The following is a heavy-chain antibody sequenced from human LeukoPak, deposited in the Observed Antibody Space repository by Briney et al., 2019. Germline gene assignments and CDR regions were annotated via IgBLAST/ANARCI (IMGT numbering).Heavy chain of an antibody. Sequence: PGGSLRLSCAASGFTFSSYWMQWVRQAPGKGLVWVSRIKTDGSSTTYADSVKGRFTVSRDNAKNTLYLQMNSLRAEDTAVYFCAREFRKSPTGGWGLGTLVTVSS. CDR3: AREFRKSPTGG. CDR2: IKTDGSST. D-gene: IGHD1-14*01. J-gene: IGHJ4*02. CDR1: GFTFSSYW. V-gene: IGHV3-74*03.